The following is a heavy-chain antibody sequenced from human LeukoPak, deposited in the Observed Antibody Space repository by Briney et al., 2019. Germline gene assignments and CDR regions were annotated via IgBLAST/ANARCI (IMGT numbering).Heavy chain of an antibody. J-gene: IGHJ4*02. CDR2: IKQDGGEK. CDR3: ARDSGGPYYYGSGSYSNPGHFDY. D-gene: IGHD3-10*01. CDR1: GLSFSSYW. V-gene: IGHV3-7*03. Sequence: PGGSLRLSCAASGLSFSSYWMSWVRQAPGKGLEWVATIKQDGGEKYYVDSVKGRFTISRDNAKNSLHLQMNSLRADDTAVYFCARDSGGPYYYGSGSYSNPGHFDYWGQGTLVTVSS.